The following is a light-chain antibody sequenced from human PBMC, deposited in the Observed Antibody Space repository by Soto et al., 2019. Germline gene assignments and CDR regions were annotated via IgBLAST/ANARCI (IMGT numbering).Light chain of an antibody. CDR3: SSYAGSNXYV. CDR1: SSDVGGYNY. V-gene: IGLV2-8*01. CDR2: EVS. J-gene: IGLJ1*01. Sequence: QSVLTQPPSASGSPGQSVTISCTGTSSDVGGYNYVSWYQQHPGKAPKLMIYEVSKRPSGVPDRFSGSKSGNTASLTVSGXQAEDEADYYCSSYAGSNXYVFGTGTK.